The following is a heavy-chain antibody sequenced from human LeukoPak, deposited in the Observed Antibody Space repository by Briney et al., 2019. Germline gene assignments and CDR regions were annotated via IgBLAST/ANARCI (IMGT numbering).Heavy chain of an antibody. D-gene: IGHD6-19*01. J-gene: IGHJ5*02. Sequence: ASVKVSCKASGYTFTGYYMHWVRQAPGQGLEWMGWINPNSGGTNYAQKFQGRVTMTRDTPISTAYMELSRLRSDDPAVYYCARGPVAGTRRWFDPWGQGTLVTVSS. CDR2: INPNSGGT. CDR1: GYTFTGYY. V-gene: IGHV1-2*02. CDR3: ARGPVAGTRRWFDP.